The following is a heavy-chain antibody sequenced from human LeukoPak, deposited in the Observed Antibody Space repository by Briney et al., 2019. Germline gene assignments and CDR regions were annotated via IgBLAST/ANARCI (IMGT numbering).Heavy chain of an antibody. V-gene: IGHV3-21*01. J-gene: IGHJ4*02. D-gene: IGHD5-18*01. CDR2: ISSSSSYI. Sequence: GGSLRLSCAASGFTFSSYSMNWVRQAPGKGLEWVSSISSSSSYIYYADSVKGRFTISRDNAKNSLYLQMNGLRAEDTAVYYCARVRGYSYGSDYWGQGTLVTVSS. CDR1: GFTFSSYS. CDR3: ARVRGYSYGSDY.